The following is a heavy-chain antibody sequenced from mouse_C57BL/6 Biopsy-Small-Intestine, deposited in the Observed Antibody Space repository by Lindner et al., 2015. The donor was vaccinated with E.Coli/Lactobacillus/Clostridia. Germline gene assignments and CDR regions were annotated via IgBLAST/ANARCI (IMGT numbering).Heavy chain of an antibody. V-gene: IGHV1-81*01. Sequence: SVKVSCKASGGIHNSYGVGWVRQAPGQGPEWVGGVIPILGTTHYAQKFQGRVTITADTPTRAADTSTRTIYMELSSLRSDDTAVYYCARTIDSSGWFYAYWGQGSLVTVSS. J-gene: IGHJ4*01. CDR1: GGIHNSYG. CDR3: ARTIDSSGWFYAY. D-gene: IGHD1-1*01. CDR2: VIPILGTT.